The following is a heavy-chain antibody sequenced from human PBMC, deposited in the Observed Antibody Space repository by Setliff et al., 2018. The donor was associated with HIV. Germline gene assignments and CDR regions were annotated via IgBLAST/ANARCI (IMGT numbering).Heavy chain of an antibody. J-gene: IGHJ6*02. CDR1: GGSFSGYY. Sequence: ASETLSLTCAVYGGSFSGYYWSWIRQPPGKGLEWIGEIIHTGSTNYNPSLKSRVTISVDTSKNQFSLRLSSVTAADTAVYYCARGRSCSSSSRYLVYYYYYGMDVWGHGSTVTVSS. D-gene: IGHD2-2*01. V-gene: IGHV4-34*01. CDR2: IIHTGST. CDR3: ARGRSCSSSSRYLVYYYYYGMDV.